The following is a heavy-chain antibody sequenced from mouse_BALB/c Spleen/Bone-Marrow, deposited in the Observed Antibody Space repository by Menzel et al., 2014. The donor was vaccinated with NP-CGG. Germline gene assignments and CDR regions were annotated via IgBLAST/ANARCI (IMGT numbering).Heavy chain of an antibody. Sequence: VQRVESGAELVKPGASVKLSCKTSGYTFTSYWIQWVKQRPGQGLGWIGEIFPGIGTTYYNEKFKGKATLTIDTSSSTAYVQLSSLTSEDSAVYFCARGGNYGYWGQGTTLTVSS. CDR2: IFPGIGTT. V-gene: IGHV1S132*01. CDR3: ARGGNYGY. J-gene: IGHJ2*01. CDR1: GYTFTSYW. D-gene: IGHD2-1*01.